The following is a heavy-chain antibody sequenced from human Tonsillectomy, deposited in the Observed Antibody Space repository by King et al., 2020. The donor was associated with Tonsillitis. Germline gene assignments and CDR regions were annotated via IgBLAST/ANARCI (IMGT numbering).Heavy chain of an antibody. D-gene: IGHD6-19*01. CDR2: ISYSGTT. J-gene: IGHJ4*02. V-gene: IGHV4-39*01. Sequence: LQLQESGPGLVKPSETLSLTCTVSGGSISSRTYYWGWIRQPPGKGLEWIGSISYSGTTFYSPSLRSRITISVDTSKNQFSLRLSSVTAADTAVFYCGRGIAVSSILHHFDHWGQGALVTVSS. CDR3: GRGIAVSSILHHFDH. CDR1: GGSISSRTYY.